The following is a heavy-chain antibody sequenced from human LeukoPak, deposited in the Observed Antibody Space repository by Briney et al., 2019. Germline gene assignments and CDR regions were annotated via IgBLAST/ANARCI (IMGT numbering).Heavy chain of an antibody. V-gene: IGHV4-34*01. CDR3: ARGPGCSGGSCYPRYYYYGMDV. Sequence: SETLSLTCAVYGGSFSGYYWSWIRRPPGKGLEWIGEINHSGSTNYNPSLKSRVTISVDTSKNQFSLKLSSVTAADTAVYYCARGPGCSGGSCYPRYYYYGMDVWGKGTTVTVSS. CDR2: INHSGST. D-gene: IGHD2-15*01. J-gene: IGHJ6*04. CDR1: GGSFSGYY.